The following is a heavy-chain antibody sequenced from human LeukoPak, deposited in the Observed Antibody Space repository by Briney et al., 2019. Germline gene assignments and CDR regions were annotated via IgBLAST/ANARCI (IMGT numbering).Heavy chain of an antibody. D-gene: IGHD6-19*01. CDR3: AKDRSSSGWYKDY. CDR2: ISWNSGSI. V-gene: IGHV3-9*01. J-gene: IGHJ4*02. Sequence: PGGSLRLSCAASGFTFDDYAMHWVRQAPGKGLEWVSGISWNSGSIGYADSVKGRFTISRDNAKNSLYLQMNSLRAEDTALYYYAKDRSSSGWYKDYWGQGTLVTVSS. CDR1: GFTFDDYA.